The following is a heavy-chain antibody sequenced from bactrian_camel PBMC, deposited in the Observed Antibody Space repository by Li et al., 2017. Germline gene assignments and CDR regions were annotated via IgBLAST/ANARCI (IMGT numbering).Heavy chain of an antibody. CDR2: IDTDGTT. CDR3: VADTYDYGRV. V-gene: IGHV3S53*01. Sequence: HVQLVESGGSSVQTGGSLKLSCVGSGSTFNNYCMGWFRQAPGKERERVAVIDTDGTTTYTDSVKGRFTISKDNAKNTLYLQMNSLKLEDTATYYCVADTYDYGRVWGQGTQVTVS. D-gene: IGHD4*01. J-gene: IGHJ4*01. CDR1: GSTFNNYC.